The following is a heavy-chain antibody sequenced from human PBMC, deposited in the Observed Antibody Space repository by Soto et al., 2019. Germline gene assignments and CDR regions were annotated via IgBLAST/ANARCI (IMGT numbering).Heavy chain of an antibody. CDR3: ARDPSLYGDLDY. Sequence: GGSLRLSCAASGFTFSSYGMHWVRQAPGKGLEWVAVIWYGGSNKYYADSVKGRFTISRDNSKNTLYLQMNSLRAEDTAVYYCARDPSLYGDLDYWGQGTLVTVSS. V-gene: IGHV3-33*01. CDR2: IWYGGSNK. D-gene: IGHD4-17*01. CDR1: GFTFSSYG. J-gene: IGHJ4*02.